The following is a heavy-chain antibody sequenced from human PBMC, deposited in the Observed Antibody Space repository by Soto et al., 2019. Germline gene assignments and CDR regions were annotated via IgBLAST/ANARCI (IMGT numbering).Heavy chain of an antibody. CDR3: ARDFGRGTHLVCY. J-gene: IGHJ3*01. V-gene: IGHV1-18*01. CDR2: NTAYNSNT. Sequence: ASVKVSCQASGYTFPYYGCSEVRPAPGRAREGMGWNTAYNSNTIYAQKLKGRVTMSTHTTTSTAYMALRNLRSDDTAVYYCARDFGRGTHLVCYWGQGTMVTVSS. D-gene: IGHD2-15*01. CDR1: GYTFPYYG.